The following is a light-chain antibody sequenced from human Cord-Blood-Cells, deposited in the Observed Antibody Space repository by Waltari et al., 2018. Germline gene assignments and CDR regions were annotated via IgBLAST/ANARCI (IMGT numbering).Light chain of an antibody. CDR1: TAAFTSGYY. CDR3: LLYYGGAQV. V-gene: IGLV7-43*01. CDR2: STS. Sequence: QPVVTQEPSLTVSPGGTVTLTRASSTAAFTSGYYPNWFQQKPGQAPRALIYSTSNKPTWTPARFSGSLLGGKAALTLSGVQPEDEAEYYCLLYYGGAQVFGGGTKLTVL. J-gene: IGLJ3*02.